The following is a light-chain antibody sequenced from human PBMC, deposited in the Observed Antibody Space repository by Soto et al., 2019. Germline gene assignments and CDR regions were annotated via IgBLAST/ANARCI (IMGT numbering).Light chain of an antibody. V-gene: IGKV1-12*01. J-gene: IGKJ3*01. CDR1: QSVTTW. CDR3: QQASYFPFT. Sequence: DIHMTQSPSFVSASVGDRVTITCRASQSVTTWLAWYQQRPGKAPRLLIHSASSLRSGVPSRFSGSGSGAEFTLTIGSLHPEDEATYFCQQASYFPFTFGPGTTVAI. CDR2: SAS.